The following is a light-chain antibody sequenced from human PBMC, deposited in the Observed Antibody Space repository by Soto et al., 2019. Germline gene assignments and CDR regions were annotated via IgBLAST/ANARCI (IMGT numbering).Light chain of an antibody. CDR3: QQYGSSPAT. V-gene: IGKV3-20*01. J-gene: IGKJ4*01. Sequence: EIVLTQSPGTLSLSPGERATLSCRASQSVSSSYLAWYQQKPGQAPRLLIYGASSRATGIPDRFSGIGSGTDFTLTISKLDPEDFEVYYCQQYGSSPATFGGGTKVEIK. CDR1: QSVSSSY. CDR2: GAS.